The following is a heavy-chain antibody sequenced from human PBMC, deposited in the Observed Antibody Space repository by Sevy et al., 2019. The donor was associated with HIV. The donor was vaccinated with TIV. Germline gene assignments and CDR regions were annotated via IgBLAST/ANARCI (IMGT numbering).Heavy chain of an antibody. D-gene: IGHD3-10*01. Sequence: GGSLRLSCTASGFTVSSNYMSWVRQAPGKGLEWVSVLYSGGSTYYADSVKGRFTISRGNSKNTLYLQMNSLRAEDTAVYYCARVTVRGFDYWGQGTLVTVSS. CDR2: LYSGGST. CDR1: GFTVSSNY. CDR3: ARVTVRGFDY. V-gene: IGHV3-53*01. J-gene: IGHJ4*02.